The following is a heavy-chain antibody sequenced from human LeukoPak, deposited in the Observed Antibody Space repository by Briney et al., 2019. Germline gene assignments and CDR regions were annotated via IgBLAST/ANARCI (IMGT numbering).Heavy chain of an antibody. CDR1: GFTFSSYG. V-gene: IGHV3-30*02. J-gene: IGHJ6*02. Sequence: GSLRLSCAASGFTFSSYGMHWVRQAPGKGLEWVAFIRYDGSNKYYADPVKGRFTISRDNSKNTLYLQMNSLRAEDTAVYYCAREAMVVAATSGPPGYYYGMDVWGQGTTVTVSS. D-gene: IGHD2-15*01. CDR3: AREAMVVAATSGPPGYYYGMDV. CDR2: IRYDGSNK.